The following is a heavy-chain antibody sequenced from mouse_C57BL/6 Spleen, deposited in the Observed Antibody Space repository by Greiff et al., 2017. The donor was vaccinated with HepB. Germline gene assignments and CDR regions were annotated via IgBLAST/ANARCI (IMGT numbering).Heavy chain of an antibody. CDR1: GYTFTSSW. J-gene: IGHJ3*01. Sequence: QVQLKQPGAELVKPGASVKLSCKASGYTFTSSWMHWVKQRPGRGLEWIGRFDPNSGGTKYNEKFKSKATLTVDKPSSTAYRQLSSLTSEDSSVYYCASGVYDRGFAYWGQGTLVTVSA. V-gene: IGHV1-72*01. CDR3: ASGVYDRGFAY. D-gene: IGHD1-3*01. CDR2: FDPNSGGT.